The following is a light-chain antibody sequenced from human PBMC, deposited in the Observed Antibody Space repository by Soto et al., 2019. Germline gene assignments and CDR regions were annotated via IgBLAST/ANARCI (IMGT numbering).Light chain of an antibody. CDR1: QSISNH. CDR2: AAS. V-gene: IGKV1-39*01. CDR3: QESYRTLMYT. Sequence: DIQMTQSPSSLSASVGDRVTITCRASQSISNHLNWYQQKPGKAPKLLIYAASSLQSGVPSRFSGSGSGTDFTLAISSLQPEDFATYYCQESYRTLMYTFGQGTKLEIK. J-gene: IGKJ2*01.